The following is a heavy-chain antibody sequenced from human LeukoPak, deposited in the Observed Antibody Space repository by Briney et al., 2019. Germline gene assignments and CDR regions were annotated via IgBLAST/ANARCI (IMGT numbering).Heavy chain of an antibody. J-gene: IGHJ4*02. CDR2: ISSSSSYI. CDR1: GYTFSSYS. D-gene: IGHD6-6*01. Sequence: SCKASGYTFSSYSMNWVRQAPGKGLEWVSSISSSSSYIYYADSVKGRFTISRDNAKNSLYLQMNSLRAEDTAVYYCARAPSSSALNDYWGQGTLVTVSS. V-gene: IGHV3-21*01. CDR3: ARAPSSSALNDY.